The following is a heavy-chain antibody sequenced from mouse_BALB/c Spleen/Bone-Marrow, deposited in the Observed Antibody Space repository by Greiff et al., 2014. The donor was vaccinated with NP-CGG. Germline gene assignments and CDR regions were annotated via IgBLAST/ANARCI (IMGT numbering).Heavy chain of an antibody. CDR1: GFTFGSYG. J-gene: IGHJ4*01. CDR2: ISSGGSNT. V-gene: IGHV5-6*01. CDR3: ARHQRYYAMDY. Sequence: EVKLQESGGDLVKPGGSLKLSCAASGFTFGSYGMSWGRQTPDKRLEWVATISSGGSNTYYPDSVRGRFTISRDNAKNTLYLQMSSLKSEDTAMYYCARHQRYYAMDYWGQGTSVTVSS.